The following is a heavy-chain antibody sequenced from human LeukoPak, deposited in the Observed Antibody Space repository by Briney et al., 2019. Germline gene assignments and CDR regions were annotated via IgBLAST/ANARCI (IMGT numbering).Heavy chain of an antibody. D-gene: IGHD6-19*01. J-gene: IGHJ4*02. CDR3: ARFAPGQWLVDY. CDR1: GGSISSYS. Sequence: PSETLSLTCTVSGGSISSYSWSWIRQPPGKGLEWIGYIYYSGSTNYNPSLKSRVTISVDTSKNQFSLKLSSVTAADTAVYYCARFAPGQWLVDYWGQGTLVTVSS. CDR2: IYYSGST. V-gene: IGHV4-59*01.